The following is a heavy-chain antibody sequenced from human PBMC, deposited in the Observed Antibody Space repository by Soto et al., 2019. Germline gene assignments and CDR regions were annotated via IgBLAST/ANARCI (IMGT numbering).Heavy chain of an antibody. J-gene: IGHJ3*02. D-gene: IGHD2-15*01. V-gene: IGHV4-4*02. CDR3: ARYCSGGSCFANAFDI. CDR2: IYHSGST. Sequence: SETLSLTCAVSGGSISSSNWWSWVRQPPGKGLEWIGEIYHSGSTNYNPSLKSRVTISVDKSKNQFSLKLSSVTAADTAVYYCARYCSGGSCFANAFDIGGQGPMVNVSS. CDR1: GGSISSSNW.